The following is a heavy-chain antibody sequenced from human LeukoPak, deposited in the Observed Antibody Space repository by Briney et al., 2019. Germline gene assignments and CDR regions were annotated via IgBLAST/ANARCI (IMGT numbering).Heavy chain of an antibody. CDR3: ATAVAPQLLFDY. J-gene: IGHJ4*02. Sequence: SETLSLTCTVSGWSISSYYWSWIRQPPGKGLEWIGYIYYSGSTNYNPSLKSRVTKSVDTSKNQFSLKLSSVTAADTAVYYCATAVAPQLLFDYWGQGTLVTVSS. CDR2: IYYSGST. V-gene: IGHV4-59*01. D-gene: IGHD3-10*01. CDR1: GWSISSYY.